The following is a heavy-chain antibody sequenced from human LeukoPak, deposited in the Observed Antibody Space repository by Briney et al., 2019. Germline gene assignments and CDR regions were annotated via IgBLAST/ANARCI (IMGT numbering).Heavy chain of an antibody. CDR3: GTSDSGSIFGVVISF. CDR1: GYSISSGHY. V-gene: IGHV4-38-2*01. Sequence: PSETLSLTRDVSGYSISSGHYWGWIRQPPGKGLEWIGSLSDGGTPDYNPSLKSRVSMSIDTSKNQFSLRLRSLTAADTAIYYCGTSDSGSIFGVVISFWGQGTLVTVSS. J-gene: IGHJ4*02. CDR2: LSDGGTP. D-gene: IGHD3-3*02.